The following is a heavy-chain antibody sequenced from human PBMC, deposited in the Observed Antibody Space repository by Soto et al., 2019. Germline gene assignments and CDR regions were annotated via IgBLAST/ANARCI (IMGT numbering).Heavy chain of an antibody. CDR1: GFTFRTYG. CDR2: ISYDGTKK. J-gene: IGHJ4*02. D-gene: IGHD2-21*02. V-gene: IGHV3-30*18. Sequence: QVHLVESGGGVVQPGRSLRLSCAVSGFTFRTYGMHWVRQAPGKGLEWVADISYDGTKKYYTDSVKGRFSISRDNSKNTLSLQMNSLRYEDTAVYYCVKEAPGDWHFFDTWGQGTLVTVSS. CDR3: VKEAPGDWHFFDT.